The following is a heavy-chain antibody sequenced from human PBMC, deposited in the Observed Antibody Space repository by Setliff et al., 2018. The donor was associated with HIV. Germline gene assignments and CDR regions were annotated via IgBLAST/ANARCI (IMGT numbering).Heavy chain of an antibody. CDR2: IFSSGST. Sequence: SETLSLTCTVSGGSISSYYWSWIRQPAGKGLEWIGRIFSSGSTSYNSSLKSRVTISVDTSKNQFSLRMSSVTAADSGVYYCARGSSGSHRTEYDDAFDIWGQGAVVTVSS. CDR1: GGSISSYY. CDR3: ARGSSGSHRTEYDDAFDI. D-gene: IGHD6-25*01. J-gene: IGHJ3*02. V-gene: IGHV4-4*07.